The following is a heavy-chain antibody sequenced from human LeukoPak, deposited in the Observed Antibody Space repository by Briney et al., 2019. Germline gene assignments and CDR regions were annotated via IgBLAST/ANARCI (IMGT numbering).Heavy chain of an antibody. Sequence: SETLSLTCTVSGGSISSYYWSWIRQPAGKGLEWIGRIYTSGSTNYNPSLKSRVTMSVDTSKNQFSLKLSSVTAADTAVYYCARDENYGSGSYPFDPWGQGTLVTVSS. CDR3: ARDENYGSGSYPFDP. CDR1: GGSISSYY. D-gene: IGHD3-10*01. J-gene: IGHJ5*02. CDR2: IYTSGST. V-gene: IGHV4-4*07.